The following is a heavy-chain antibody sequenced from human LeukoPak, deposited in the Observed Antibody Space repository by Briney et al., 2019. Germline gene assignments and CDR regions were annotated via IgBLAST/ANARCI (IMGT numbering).Heavy chain of an antibody. V-gene: IGHV1-2*02. D-gene: IGHD3-10*01. CDR3: ATLVRGSNSYYPY. Sequence: ASVRVSCKASGYPFTDYYMHWIRQARGQGLEWMGWTNPNTGDTNYPQKFQGRVTMTTDTSIGTAYMGLSRLSSDDTAVYYCATLVRGSNSYYPYWGQGTLVTVSS. CDR1: GYPFTDYY. J-gene: IGHJ4*02. CDR2: TNPNTGDT.